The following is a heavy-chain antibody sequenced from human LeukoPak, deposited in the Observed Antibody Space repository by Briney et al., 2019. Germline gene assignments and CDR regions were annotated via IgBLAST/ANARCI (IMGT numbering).Heavy chain of an antibody. V-gene: IGHV1-18*01. D-gene: IGHD1-26*01. CDR3: ARDASIVGAFGWFDP. CDR1: GYTFTSYG. CDR2: ISAYNGNT. Sequence: ASVKVFCKASGYTFTSYGISWVRQAPGQGLEWMGWISAYNGNTNYAQKLQGRVTMTTDTSTSTAYMELRSLRSDDTAVYYCARDASIVGAFGWFDPWGQGTLVTVSS. J-gene: IGHJ5*02.